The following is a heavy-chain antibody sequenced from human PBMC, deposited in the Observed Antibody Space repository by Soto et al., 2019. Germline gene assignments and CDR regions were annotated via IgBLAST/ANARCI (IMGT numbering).Heavy chain of an antibody. CDR3: ATSYSVLQFWQGKRLYHLEY. Sequence: LSLTCAVYGGSFTGYYWTWIRQPPGRGLEWIGEINHSGSTNYNPSLKSRITISIDTSKNQFSLKLSSVTAADTAVYYCATSYSVLQFWQGKRLYHLEYWGQGTLVTVSS. J-gene: IGHJ4*02. CDR1: GGSFTGYY. CDR2: INHSGST. D-gene: IGHD3-3*01. V-gene: IGHV4-34*01.